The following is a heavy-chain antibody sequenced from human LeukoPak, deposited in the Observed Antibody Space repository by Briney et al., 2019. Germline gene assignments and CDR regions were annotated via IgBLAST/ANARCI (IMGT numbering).Heavy chain of an antibody. J-gene: IGHJ3*02. Sequence: SETLSLTCTVSGGSISSSSYYWGWIRQPPGKGLEWIGGIYYSGSTYYNPSLKSRVTISVDTFKNQFSLKLSSVTAADTAVYYCARHVRSVVVPAAILDAFDIWGQGTMVTVSS. V-gene: IGHV4-39*01. CDR3: ARHVRSVVVPAAILDAFDI. CDR2: IYYSGST. D-gene: IGHD2-2*02. CDR1: GGSISSSSYY.